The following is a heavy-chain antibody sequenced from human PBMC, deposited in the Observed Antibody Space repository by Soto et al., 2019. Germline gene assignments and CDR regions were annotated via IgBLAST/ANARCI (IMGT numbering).Heavy chain of an antibody. D-gene: IGHD1-26*01. CDR1: GDSINTGDYY. CDR2: IYYTGST. CDR3: ARIPLLQGGWFDP. J-gene: IGHJ5*02. Sequence: PSETLSLTCTVFGDSINTGDYYWSWLRQPPRKGLEWIGHIYYTGSTYYNPSLKSQFTISIDTSKTQISLKVNSVTAADTAVYYCARIPLLQGGWFDPWGQGTLVTVSS. V-gene: IGHV4-30-4*01.